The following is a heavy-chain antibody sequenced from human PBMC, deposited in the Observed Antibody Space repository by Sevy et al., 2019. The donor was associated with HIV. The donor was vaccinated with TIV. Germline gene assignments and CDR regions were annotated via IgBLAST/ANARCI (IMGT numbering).Heavy chain of an antibody. V-gene: IGHV3-30*04. Sequence: GGSLRLSCAASGFTFSSYVMHWVRQAPGKGLEWVAVTSYDGSHKYYADSVKGRFTVSRDNSRNILSLEMSSLRRDDTAVYYCARGENNDEFFQYWGQGTLVTVSS. CDR2: TSYDGSHK. J-gene: IGHJ1*01. D-gene: IGHD1-26*01. CDR3: ARGENNDEFFQY. CDR1: GFTFSSYV.